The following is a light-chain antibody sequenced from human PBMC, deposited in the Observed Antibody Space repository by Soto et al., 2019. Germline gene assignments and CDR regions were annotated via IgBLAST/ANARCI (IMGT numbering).Light chain of an antibody. V-gene: IGKV3-15*01. CDR1: QSFSSN. CDR2: GAF. CDR3: HRYNDCPLT. Sequence: DITQPPVTLSASPGERAPLSCRAIQSFSSNLAWYQQKPGQAPSLLIYGAFTRATGIPARFSGTGSGTEFTRTISSLQFEDFAPCYCHRYNDCPLTLGQGTKVDXK. J-gene: IGKJ1*01.